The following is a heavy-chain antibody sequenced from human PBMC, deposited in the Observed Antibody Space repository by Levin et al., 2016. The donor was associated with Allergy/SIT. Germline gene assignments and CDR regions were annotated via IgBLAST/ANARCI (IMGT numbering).Heavy chain of an antibody. Sequence: GESLKISCAASGFTFSDYYMTWIRQTPGKGLEWISYITSSSYTNYALSVKGRFTISRDNAKNILYLQMNSLRAEDTAIYYCARDTTRRDNRAFDLWGQGTMVTVSS. CDR1: GFTFSDYY. D-gene: IGHD1-14*01. CDR2: ITSSSYT. CDR3: ARDTTRRDNRAFDL. V-gene: IGHV3-11*05. J-gene: IGHJ3*01.